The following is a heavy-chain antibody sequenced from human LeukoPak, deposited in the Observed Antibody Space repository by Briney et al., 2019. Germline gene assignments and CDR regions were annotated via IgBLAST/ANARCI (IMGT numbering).Heavy chain of an antibody. CDR1: GFTLSSYG. J-gene: IGHJ4*02. CDR3: ARDGPGRVSPDY. CDR2: IWYDGSNK. Sequence: GGSLRLSCAASGFTLSSYGMHWVRQAPDKGLEWVAVIWYDGSNKYYADSVKGRFTISRDNSKNTLYLQMNSLRAEDTAVYYCARDGPGRVSPDYWGQGTLVTVSS. V-gene: IGHV3-33*01. D-gene: IGHD6-13*01.